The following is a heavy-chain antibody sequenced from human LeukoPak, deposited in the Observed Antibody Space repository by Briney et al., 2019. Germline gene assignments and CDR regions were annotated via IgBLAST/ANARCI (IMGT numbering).Heavy chain of an antibody. J-gene: IGHJ4*02. CDR1: GFTFSSYS. CDR3: ARDPDASSSTDY. CDR2: ISSSSSYI. Sequence: GGSLRLSCAASGFTFSSYSMNWVRQAPGKGLGWVSSISSSSSYIYYADSVKGRFTISRDNAKNSLYLQMNSLRAEDTAVYYCARDPDASSSTDYWGQGTLVTVSS. D-gene: IGHD6-6*01. V-gene: IGHV3-21*01.